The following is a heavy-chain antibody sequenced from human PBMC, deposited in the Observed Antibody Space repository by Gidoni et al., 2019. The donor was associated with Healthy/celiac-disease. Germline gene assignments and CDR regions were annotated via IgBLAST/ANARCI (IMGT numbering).Heavy chain of an antibody. Sequence: QVQLQESGPGLVKPSETLSLTCTVSGGSISSYYWSWIRQPPGKGLEWIGYIYYSGSTNYNPSLKSRVTISVDTYKNQFSLKLSSVTAADTAVYYCARHPLGFWSGCGFDPWGQGTLVTVSS. D-gene: IGHD3-3*01. J-gene: IGHJ5*02. CDR1: GGSISSYY. V-gene: IGHV4-59*08. CDR2: IYYSGST. CDR3: ARHPLGFWSGCGFDP.